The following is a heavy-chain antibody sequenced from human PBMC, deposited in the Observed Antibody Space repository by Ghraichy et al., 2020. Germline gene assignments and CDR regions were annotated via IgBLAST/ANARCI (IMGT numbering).Heavy chain of an antibody. CDR1: GGSISSSSYY. Sequence: GSLRLSCTVSGGSISSSSYYWGWIRQPPGKGLEWIGSIYYSGSTYYNPSLKSRVTISVDTSKNQFSLKLSSVTAADTAVYYCARGITMVRGVITYYFDYWGQGTLVTVSS. V-gene: IGHV4-39*01. CDR3: ARGITMVRGVITYYFDY. CDR2: IYYSGST. D-gene: IGHD3-10*01. J-gene: IGHJ4*02.